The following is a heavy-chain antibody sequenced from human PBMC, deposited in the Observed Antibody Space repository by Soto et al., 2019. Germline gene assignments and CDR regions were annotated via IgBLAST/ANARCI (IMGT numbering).Heavy chain of an antibody. CDR2: IRSKADGGTT. CDR3: TTEPDYSNYFDY. V-gene: IGHV3-15*07. D-gene: IGHD4-4*01. CDR1: GFTFNNAW. Sequence: EVQLVESGGGLVKPGGSLRLSCSASGFTFNNAWMNWVRQAPGKGREWVGRIRSKADGGTTDYAASVKDRFTISRDDSKNTLQLQMNSVKIEDTAVYYCTTEPDYSNYFDYWGQGTLVTVSS. J-gene: IGHJ4*02.